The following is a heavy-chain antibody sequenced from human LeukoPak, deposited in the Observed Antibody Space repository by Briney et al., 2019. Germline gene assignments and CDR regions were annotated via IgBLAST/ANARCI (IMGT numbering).Heavy chain of an antibody. CDR1: GFTFSRYA. V-gene: IGHV3-23*01. Sequence: GGSLRLSCATSGFTFSRYAMSWVRQAPGKGLEWVSGISNSGRSTYYADPVKGRFTISRDNSKSTLYLQMNSLRAEDTAVYYCAKDRLESWSGFYFGFFDYWGQGALVTVAS. CDR2: ISNSGRST. D-gene: IGHD3-3*01. CDR3: AKDRLESWSGFYFGFFDY. J-gene: IGHJ4*02.